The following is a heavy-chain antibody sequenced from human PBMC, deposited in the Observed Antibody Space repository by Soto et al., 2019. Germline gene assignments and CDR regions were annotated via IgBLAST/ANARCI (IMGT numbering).Heavy chain of an antibody. J-gene: IGHJ6*02. Sequence: QVQLQQWGAGLLKTSETLSLTCAVYGGSFSGYYWSWIRQPPGKGLEWIGEINHSGSTNYNPSLKSRVTISVDTSKNQISLKLSSVTAADTAVYYCARVRGKQQLVRTPTLYGMDVWGQGTTVTVSS. V-gene: IGHV4-34*01. CDR3: ARVRGKQQLVRTPTLYGMDV. CDR1: GGSFSGYY. D-gene: IGHD6-13*01. CDR2: INHSGST.